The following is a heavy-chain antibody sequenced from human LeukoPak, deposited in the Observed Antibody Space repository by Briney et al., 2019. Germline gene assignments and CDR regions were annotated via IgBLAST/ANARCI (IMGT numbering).Heavy chain of an antibody. V-gene: IGHV3-21*01. Sequence: GGSLRLSCAASGFTFSSYTMNWVRQAPGKGLEWVSSISSSSTYIYSADSVKGRFTISRDNAKNLLYLQMNSLRAEDTAVYYCASSKDHYCHYWGQGTLVTVSS. CDR2: ISSSSTYI. J-gene: IGHJ4*02. CDR1: GFTFSSYT. CDR3: ASSKDHYCHY.